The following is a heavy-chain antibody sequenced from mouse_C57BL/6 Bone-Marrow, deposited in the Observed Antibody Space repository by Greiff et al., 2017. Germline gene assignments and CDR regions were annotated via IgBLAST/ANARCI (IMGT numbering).Heavy chain of an antibody. V-gene: IGHV12-3*01. Sequence: VQVVESGPGLVKPSQSLFLTCSITGFPITSGYYWIWIRQSPGKPLEWMGYITHSGETFYNPSLQSPISITRETSKNQFFLQSNSVTTEDTAMYYCAGAPHLPWKMDYWGQGTSVTVSS. J-gene: IGHJ4*01. CDR1: GFPITSGYY. D-gene: IGHD2-1*01. CDR2: ITHSGET. CDR3: AGAPHLPWKMDY.